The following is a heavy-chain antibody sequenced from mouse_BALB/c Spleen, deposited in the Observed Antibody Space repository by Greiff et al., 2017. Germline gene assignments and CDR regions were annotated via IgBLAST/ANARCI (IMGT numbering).Heavy chain of an antibody. D-gene: IGHD2-4*01. J-gene: IGHJ4*01. CDR3: ASSTMITTKDYYAMDY. V-gene: IGHV14-3*02. CDR2: IDPANGNT. CDR1: GFNIKDTY. Sequence: VQLKQSGAELVKPGASVKLSCTASGFNIKDTYMHWVKQRPEQGLEWIGRIDPANGNTKYDPKFQGKATITADTSSNTAYLQLSSLTSEDTAVYYCASSTMITTKDYYAMDYWGQGTSVTVSS.